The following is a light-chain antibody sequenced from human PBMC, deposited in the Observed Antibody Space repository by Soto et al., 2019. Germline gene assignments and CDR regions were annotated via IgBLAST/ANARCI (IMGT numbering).Light chain of an antibody. J-gene: IGKJ5*01. V-gene: IGKV3-11*01. CDR1: QSVAGS. CDR3: QQRSNRIT. Sequence: EFVLTQSPATLSLSPGERAILSCRASQSVAGSLAWYQQKPGQAPRLLIYDISTRAAAIPARFSGSGSGTDLPLTVSSLEPEDFALYYCQQRSNRITFVQGSRLEIK. CDR2: DIS.